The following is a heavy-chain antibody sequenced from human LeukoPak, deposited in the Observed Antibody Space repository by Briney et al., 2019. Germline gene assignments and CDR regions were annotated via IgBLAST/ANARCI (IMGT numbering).Heavy chain of an antibody. CDR1: DGSITTHY. D-gene: IGHD3-16*02. CDR2: IYNGGST. CDR3: ARPLRSDYRYTFGS. V-gene: IGHV4-59*08. J-gene: IGHJ4*02. Sequence: PETLSLTCTASDGSITTHYWSWIRQPPGKGLEWIAYIYNGGSTKYNPSLKSRVTISVDMSNNQFSLRLSSVTAADTAVYYCARPLRSDYRYTFGSWGQGTLVTVSS.